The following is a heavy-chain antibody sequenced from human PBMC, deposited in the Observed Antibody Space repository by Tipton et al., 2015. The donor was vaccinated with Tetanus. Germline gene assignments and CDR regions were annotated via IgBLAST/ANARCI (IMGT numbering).Heavy chain of an antibody. V-gene: IGHV4-39*01. CDR2: IYYSGST. CDR3: ARTQWLVFFDY. D-gene: IGHD6-19*01. CDR1: GVSITSSSYY. Sequence: GLVKPSETLSLICSVSGVSITSSSYYWGWIRQPPGKGLEWIGSIYYSGSTYYNPSLKSRVTISVDTSKNQFSLKLSSVTAADTAVYYCARTQWLVFFDYWGQGTLVTVSS. J-gene: IGHJ4*02.